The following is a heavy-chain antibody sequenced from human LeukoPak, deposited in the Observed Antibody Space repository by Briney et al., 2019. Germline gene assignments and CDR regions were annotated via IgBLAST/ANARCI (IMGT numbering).Heavy chain of an antibody. V-gene: IGHV1-69*05. J-gene: IGHJ6*03. CDR2: IIPIFGTA. Sequence: SVKVSCKASGGTFSSYAISWLRQAPGQGLEWMGRIIPIFGTANYAQKFQGRVTITTDESTSTAYMELSSLRSEDTAVYYCARWTPGNSDMDVWGKGTTVTVSS. CDR1: GGTFSSYA. CDR3: ARWTPGNSDMDV. D-gene: IGHD4-23*01.